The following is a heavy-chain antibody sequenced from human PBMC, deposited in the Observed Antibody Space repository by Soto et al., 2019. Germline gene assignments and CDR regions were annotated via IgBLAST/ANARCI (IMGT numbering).Heavy chain of an antibody. V-gene: IGHV4-59*06. CDR3: DGDAYDSRSYYHHDS. CDR2: IYDSGAT. CDR1: GGSISSYY. D-gene: IGHD3-22*01. Sequence: TSETLSLTCTVSGGSISSYYWSWLRQPPGKGLEWIGYIYDSGATYYNPSLRSRVSISIDTSNNQFSLKLSSMTAADTAFYYCDGDAYDSRSYYHHDSWGQGTLVTVSS. J-gene: IGHJ4*02.